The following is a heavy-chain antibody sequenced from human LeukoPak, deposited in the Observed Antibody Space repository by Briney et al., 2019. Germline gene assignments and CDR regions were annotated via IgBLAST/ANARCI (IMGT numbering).Heavy chain of an antibody. CDR1: GFTFSSYS. D-gene: IGHD3-3*01. CDR3: AREYDFWSGTDAFDI. J-gene: IGHJ3*02. Sequence: GGSLRLSCAASGFTFSSYSMNWVRQAPGKGLEWVSSISSSSSYIYYEDSVKGRFTISRDNAKNSLYLQMNSLRAEDTAVYYCAREYDFWSGTDAFDIWGQGTRVTVSS. CDR2: ISSSSSYI. V-gene: IGHV3-21*01.